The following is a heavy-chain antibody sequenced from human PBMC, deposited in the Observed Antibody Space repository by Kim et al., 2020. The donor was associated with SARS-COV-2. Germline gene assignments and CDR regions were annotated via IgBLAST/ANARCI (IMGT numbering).Heavy chain of an antibody. D-gene: IGHD3-3*01. CDR3: ARAYTILNWFDP. CDR2: IYYSGST. Sequence: SETLSLTCTVSGGSISSSSYYWGWIRQPPGKGLEWIGSIYYSGSTYYNPSLKSRVTISVDTSKNQFSLKLSSVTAADTAVYYCARAYTILNWFDPWGQGTLVTVSS. V-gene: IGHV4-39*01. CDR1: GGSISSSSYY. J-gene: IGHJ5*02.